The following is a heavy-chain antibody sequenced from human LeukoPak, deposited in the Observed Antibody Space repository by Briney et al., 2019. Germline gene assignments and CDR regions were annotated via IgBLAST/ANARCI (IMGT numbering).Heavy chain of an antibody. D-gene: IGHD3-22*01. V-gene: IGHV4-30-4*01. CDR2: IYYSGST. Sequence: SETLSLTCTVSGGSISSGDYYWSWIRQPPGKGLEWIGYIYYSGSTYYNPSLKSRVTISVDTSKNQFPLKLSSVTAADTAVYYCARDREEYYYDSSGYYYEGPYGMDVWGQGTTVTVSS. J-gene: IGHJ6*02. CDR1: GGSISSGDYY. CDR3: ARDREEYYYDSSGYYYEGPYGMDV.